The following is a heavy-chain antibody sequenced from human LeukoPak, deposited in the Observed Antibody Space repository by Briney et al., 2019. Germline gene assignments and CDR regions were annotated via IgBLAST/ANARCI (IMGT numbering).Heavy chain of an antibody. V-gene: IGHV1-69*13. J-gene: IGHJ6*03. CDR3: ARGSTLTVLERRPYYYHYMEV. CDR1: GGTFSSYA. CDR2: IIPIFGTA. Sequence: GASVKVSCKASGGTFSSYAISWVRQAPGQGLEWMGGIIPIFGTANYAQKFQGRVTITADESTSTAYMELSSLRSEDTAVYYCARGSTLTVLERRPYYYHYMEVWGKGTTVTVSS. D-gene: IGHD1-1*01.